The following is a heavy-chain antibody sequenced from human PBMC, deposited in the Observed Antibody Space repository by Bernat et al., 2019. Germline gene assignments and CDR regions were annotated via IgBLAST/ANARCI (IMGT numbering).Heavy chain of an antibody. D-gene: IGHD3-10*01. Sequence: QLQLQESGPGLVKPSETLSLTCTVSGGSISSSSYYWGWIRQPPGKGLEWIGSIYYSGSTYYNPSLKSRVTISVDTSKNQFSLKLSSVTAADTAVYYCARRPRGYCSGSPHFDYWGQGTLVTVSS. J-gene: IGHJ4*02. CDR1: GGSISSSSYY. V-gene: IGHV4-39*01. CDR3: ARRPRGYCSGSPHFDY. CDR2: IYYSGST.